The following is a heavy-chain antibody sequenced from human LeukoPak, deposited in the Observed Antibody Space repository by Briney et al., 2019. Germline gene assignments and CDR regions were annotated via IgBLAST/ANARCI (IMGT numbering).Heavy chain of an antibody. Sequence: SETLSLTCAVYGGSFSGYYWSWIRQPPGKGLEWIGEINHSGSTNYNPSLKSRVTILVDRSKNQFSLKLTSVTAADTAVYYCARAIAAGTLKNAFDIWGQGTMVTVSS. CDR3: ARAIAAGTLKNAFDI. D-gene: IGHD6-13*01. CDR2: INHSGST. J-gene: IGHJ3*02. CDR1: GGSFSGYY. V-gene: IGHV4-34*01.